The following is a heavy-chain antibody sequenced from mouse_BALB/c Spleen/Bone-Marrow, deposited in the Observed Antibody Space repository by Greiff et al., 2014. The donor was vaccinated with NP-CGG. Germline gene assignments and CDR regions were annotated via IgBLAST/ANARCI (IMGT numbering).Heavy chain of an antibody. CDR1: GYTFTDYN. V-gene: IGHV1-18*01. D-gene: IGHD2-3*01. CDR2: INPNNGGT. J-gene: IGHJ4*01. CDR3: ARRGWAMDY. Sequence: EVQLQQSGPELVTPGASVKIPRKASGYTFTDYNIDWVKQSHGKSLEWIGDINPNNGGTIYNQKFEGKATLTVDKSSSTAYMELRSLTSEDTAVYYCARRGWAMDYWGQGTSVTVSS.